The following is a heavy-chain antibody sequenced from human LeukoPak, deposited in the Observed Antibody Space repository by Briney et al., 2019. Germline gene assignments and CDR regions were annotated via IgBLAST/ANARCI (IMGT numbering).Heavy chain of an antibody. V-gene: IGHV3-73*01. D-gene: IGHD5-24*01. CDR2: IRSKANSYAT. Sequence: PGGSLRLSCAASGFTFSGSAMHWVRQASGKGLEWVGRIRSKANSYATAYAASVKGRFTISRDDSKNTAYLQMNSLKTEDTAVYYCTSQRDGYNYDGGYWGQGNLVTGSS. CDR3: TSQRDGYNYDGGY. J-gene: IGHJ4*02. CDR1: GFTFSGSA.